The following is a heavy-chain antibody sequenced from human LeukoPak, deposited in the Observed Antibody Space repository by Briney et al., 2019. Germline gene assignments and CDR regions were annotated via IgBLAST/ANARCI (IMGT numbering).Heavy chain of an antibody. V-gene: IGHV4-59*08. J-gene: IGHJ4*02. D-gene: IGHD2/OR15-2a*01. CDR3: ASCETVGCDSTPFYSFDY. Sequence: SETLSLTCTVSCGSISSYYCSWIRQPPGKGLEWIGYIYYSGSTNYNPSLKSRVTISVDTSKSQFSLQLVSVTAADTAVYYCASCETVGCDSTPFYSFDYWGQGTLVTVSS. CDR1: CGSISSYY. CDR2: IYYSGST.